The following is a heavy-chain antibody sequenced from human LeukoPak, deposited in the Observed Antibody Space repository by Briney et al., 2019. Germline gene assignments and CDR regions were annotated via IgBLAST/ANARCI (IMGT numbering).Heavy chain of an antibody. V-gene: IGHV3-53*01. D-gene: IGHD1-14*01. CDR3: ARGSNPYWYFDL. Sequence: GGSLRLSCAASGFSVSSKYMSWVRQAPGKGLEWVSVIYSGGSTYYADSVKGRFTISRDNSKNTLYLQMNSLRAEDTAVHYCARGSNPYWYFDLWGRGTLVTVPS. CDR1: GFSVSSKY. CDR2: IYSGGST. J-gene: IGHJ2*01.